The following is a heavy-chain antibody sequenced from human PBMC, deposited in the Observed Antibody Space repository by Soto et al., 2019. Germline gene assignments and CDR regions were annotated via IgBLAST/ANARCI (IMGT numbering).Heavy chain of an antibody. Sequence: SETLSLTCTVAGGSISSYYWSWIRQPPGKGLEWIGYIYYSGSTNYNPSLKSRVTISVDTSKNQFSLKLSSVTAADTAVYYCARGRINYYDSSGYYSGPIDYWGQGTLVTVSS. J-gene: IGHJ4*02. V-gene: IGHV4-59*01. D-gene: IGHD3-22*01. CDR3: ARGRINYYDSSGYYSGPIDY. CDR2: IYYSGST. CDR1: GGSISSYY.